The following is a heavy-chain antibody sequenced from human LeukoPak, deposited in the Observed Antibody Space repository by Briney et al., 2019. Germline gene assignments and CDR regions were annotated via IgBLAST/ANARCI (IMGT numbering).Heavy chain of an antibody. V-gene: IGHV4-4*07. Sequence: PSETLSLTCTASGDSFSSYYRSWIRQPAGKGLEWIGRIYTSGTTNYYPSLKSRVTMSVDTSKNQCSLKWTSVPAADTAVYYWARGFGSSWYYFDWGGQGRLLTVSS. CDR1: GDSFSSYY. CDR2: IYTSGTT. CDR3: ARGFGSSWYYFDW. D-gene: IGHD6-13*01. J-gene: IGHJ4*02.